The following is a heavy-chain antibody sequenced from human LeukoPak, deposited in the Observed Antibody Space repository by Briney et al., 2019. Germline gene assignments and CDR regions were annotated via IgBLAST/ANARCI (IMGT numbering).Heavy chain of an antibody. CDR1: GGSFSGYY. J-gene: IGHJ4*02. D-gene: IGHD5-24*01. CDR3: ARGNGYNLALWY. V-gene: IGHV4-34*01. CDR2: INHSGST. Sequence: SETLSLTCAVYGGSFSGYYWSWIRQPPGKGLEWIGEINHSGSTNYNPSLKRRVTISVDTSKNQFSLKLSSVTAADTAVYYCARGNGYNLALWYWGQGTLVTVSS.